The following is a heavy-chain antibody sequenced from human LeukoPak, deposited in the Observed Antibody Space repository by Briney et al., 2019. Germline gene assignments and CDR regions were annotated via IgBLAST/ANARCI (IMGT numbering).Heavy chain of an antibody. CDR1: GGTFSSYA. V-gene: IGHV1-69*13. Sequence: SVKVSCKASGGTFSSYAISWVRQAPGQGLEWMGGIIPMLGTAHYAQKFQGRVTITADESTSTAYMELSSLRSEDTAVYYCARVDTAMVLWFDPWGQGTLVTVSS. D-gene: IGHD5-18*01. CDR2: IIPMLGTA. J-gene: IGHJ5*02. CDR3: ARVDTAMVLWFDP.